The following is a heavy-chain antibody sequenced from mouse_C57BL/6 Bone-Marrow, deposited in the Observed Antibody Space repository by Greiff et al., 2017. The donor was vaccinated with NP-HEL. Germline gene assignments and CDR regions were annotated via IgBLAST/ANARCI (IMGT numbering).Heavy chain of an antibody. Sequence: VQLQQSGPELVKPGASVKISCKASGYSFTGYYMNWVKQSPEKSLEWIGEINPSTGGTTYNQKFKAKATLTVDKSSSTAYMQLKSLTSEDSAVYYCASSQYYFDYWGQGTTLTVSS. CDR2: INPSTGGT. CDR3: ASSQYYFDY. V-gene: IGHV1-42*01. CDR1: GYSFTGYY. J-gene: IGHJ2*01. D-gene: IGHD6-2*01.